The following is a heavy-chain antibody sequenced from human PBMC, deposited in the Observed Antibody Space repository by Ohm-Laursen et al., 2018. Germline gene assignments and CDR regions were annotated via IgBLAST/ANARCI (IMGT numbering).Heavy chain of an antibody. CDR1: GFSFKNNA. V-gene: IGHV3-33*08. CDR2: IWYDGSNK. D-gene: IGHD2-2*01. Sequence: SLRLSCAASGFSFKNNAMSWVRQAPGKGLEWVAVIWYDGSNKYYADSVKGRFTISRDNSKNTLYLQMNSLRAEDTAVYYCARGRVGRYCSSTSCYGAIDPWGQGTLVTVSS. J-gene: IGHJ5*02. CDR3: ARGRVGRYCSSTSCYGAIDP.